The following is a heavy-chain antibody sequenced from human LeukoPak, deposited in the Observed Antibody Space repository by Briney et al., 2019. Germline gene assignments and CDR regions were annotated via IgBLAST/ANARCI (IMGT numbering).Heavy chain of an antibody. CDR3: ARDRREGENWFDP. CDR1: GGTFSSYA. Sequence: ASVKVSCKASGGTFSSYAISWVRQAPGQGLEWMGWINPNSGGTNYAQKFQGRVTMTRDTSISTAYMELSRLRSDDTAVYYCARDRREGENWFDPWSQGTLVTVSS. CDR2: INPNSGGT. V-gene: IGHV1-2*02. J-gene: IGHJ5*02.